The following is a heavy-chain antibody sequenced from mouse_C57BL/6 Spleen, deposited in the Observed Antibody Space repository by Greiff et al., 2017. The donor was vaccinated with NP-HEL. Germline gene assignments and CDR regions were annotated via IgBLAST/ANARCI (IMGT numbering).Heavy chain of an antibody. Sequence: QVQLQQSGPELVKPGASVKISCKASGYAFSSSWMNWVKQRPGKGLEWIGRIYPGDGDTNYNGKFKGKATLTADKSSSTAYMQLSSLTSEDSAVYFCARGTAQATGNAMDYWGQGTSVTVSS. D-gene: IGHD3-2*02. J-gene: IGHJ4*01. V-gene: IGHV1-82*01. CDR1: GYAFSSSW. CDR3: ARGTAQATGNAMDY. CDR2: IYPGDGDT.